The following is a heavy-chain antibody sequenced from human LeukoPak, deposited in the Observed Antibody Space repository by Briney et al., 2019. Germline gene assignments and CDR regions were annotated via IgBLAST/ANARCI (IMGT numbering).Heavy chain of an antibody. CDR3: AKEYTPSTPLDELDY. J-gene: IGHJ4*02. Sequence: WGPLSLSCAGSGFSFSSYGMHWVRQAPGKGRVGVTGIWHDESITHYADSVQCRFTISRDTSKNTLYLQIYSLRPEDTAVYFCAKEYTPSTPLDELDYWGQGALDRVSS. D-gene: IGHD5-18*01. CDR2: IWHDESIT. V-gene: IGHV3-33*06. CDR1: GFSFSSYG.